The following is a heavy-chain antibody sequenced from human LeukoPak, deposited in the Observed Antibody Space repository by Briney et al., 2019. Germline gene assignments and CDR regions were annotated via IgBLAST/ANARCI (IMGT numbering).Heavy chain of an antibody. CDR3: VKDSIGLSFDY. Sequence: PGGSLRLSCSASGFTFSTYVMHWVRQTPGKGLEYVSGLSSNEGSTYYADSVKGRFSISRDNSKNTVYLQMSSLRVEDTAVYYCVKDSIGLSFDYWGQGTLVTVSS. D-gene: IGHD3-16*02. V-gene: IGHV3-64D*06. CDR1: GFTFSTYV. J-gene: IGHJ4*02. CDR2: LSSNEGST.